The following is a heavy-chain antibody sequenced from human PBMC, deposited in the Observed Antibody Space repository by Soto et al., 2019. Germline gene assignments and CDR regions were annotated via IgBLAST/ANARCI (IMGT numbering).Heavy chain of an antibody. D-gene: IGHD2-2*01. CDR3: ARRYGSTSSTSGSYYYYYMDV. CDR2: IYYSGST. J-gene: IGHJ6*03. Sequence: PSETLSLTCTVSGGSISRYYWSWIRQPPGKGLEWIGYIYYSGSTNYNPSLKSRVTISVDTSKNQFSLKLSSVTAADTAVYYCARRYGSTSSTSGSYYYYYMDVWGKGTTVT. CDR1: GGSISRYY. V-gene: IGHV4-59*08.